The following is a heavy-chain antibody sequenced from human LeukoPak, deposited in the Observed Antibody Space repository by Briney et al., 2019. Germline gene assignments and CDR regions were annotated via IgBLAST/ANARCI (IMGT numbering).Heavy chain of an antibody. D-gene: IGHD4-17*01. J-gene: IGHJ4*02. V-gene: IGHV4-39*01. CDR1: GGSISSYY. CDR2: IYHSGST. Sequence: SETLSLTCTVSGGSISSYYWGWIRQPPGKGLEWIGSIYHSGSTYYNPSLKSRVTISVDTSKNQFSLKLSSVTAADTTVYYCARHNYGDYAGFDYWGQGTLVTVSS. CDR3: ARHNYGDYAGFDY.